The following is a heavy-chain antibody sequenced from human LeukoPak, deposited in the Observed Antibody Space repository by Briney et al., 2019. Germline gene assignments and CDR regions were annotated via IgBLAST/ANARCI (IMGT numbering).Heavy chain of an antibody. CDR3: AKEKDTFVSHDLDF. Sequence: PGGSLRLSCAASGFTFSRYGMHWVRQAPGKGLEWVAVIGDDGDKMYYVDSVKGRFTITRDNSKNTLYLQMNNLRVEDAAVYYCAKEKDTFVSHDLDFWGQGTTVTVSS. CDR1: GFTFSRYG. CDR2: IGDDGDKM. V-gene: IGHV3-30*18. D-gene: IGHD3-16*01. J-gene: IGHJ4*01.